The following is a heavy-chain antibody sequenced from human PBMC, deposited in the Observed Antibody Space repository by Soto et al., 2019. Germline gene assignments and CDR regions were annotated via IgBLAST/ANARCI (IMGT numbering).Heavy chain of an antibody. V-gene: IGHV3-30-3*01. D-gene: IGHD2-21*02. CDR1: GFTFSSYA. Sequence: TGGSLRLSCAASGFTFSSYAMRWVRQAPGKGLEWVAVISYDGSNKYYADSVKGRFTISRDNSKNTLYLQMNSLRAEDTAVYYCARDNSCGGDCRHDYYGMDVWGQGTTVTVSS. CDR2: ISYDGSNK. J-gene: IGHJ6*02. CDR3: ARDNSCGGDCRHDYYGMDV.